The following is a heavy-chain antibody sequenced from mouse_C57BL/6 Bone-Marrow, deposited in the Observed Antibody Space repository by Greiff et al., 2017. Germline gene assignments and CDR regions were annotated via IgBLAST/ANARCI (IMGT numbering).Heavy chain of an antibody. V-gene: IGHV5-17*01. Sequence: EVQRVESGGGLVKPGGSLKLSCAASGFTFSDYGMHWVRQAPEKGLEWVAYISSGSSTIYYADTVKGRFTISRDNAKNILFLQMTRLVSEDTAMYYCARPHYSSIYYFDYWGQGTTLTVSS. CDR1: GFTFSDYG. CDR3: ARPHYSSIYYFDY. CDR2: ISSGSSTI. J-gene: IGHJ2*01. D-gene: IGHD1-1*01.